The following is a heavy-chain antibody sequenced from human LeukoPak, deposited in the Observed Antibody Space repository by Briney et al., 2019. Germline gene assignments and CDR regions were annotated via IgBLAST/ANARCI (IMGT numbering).Heavy chain of an antibody. CDR2: ISSSGSTI. V-gene: IGHV3-11*01. Sequence: GGSLRLSCAASGFTFSDYYMSWIRQAPGKGLEWVSYISSSGSTIYYADSVKGRFTISRDNAKNSLYLQMNSLRAEDTAVYYCARDLVLVTAASREYYFDYWGQGTLVTVSS. CDR1: GFTFSDYY. J-gene: IGHJ4*02. D-gene: IGHD6-13*01. CDR3: ARDLVLVTAASREYYFDY.